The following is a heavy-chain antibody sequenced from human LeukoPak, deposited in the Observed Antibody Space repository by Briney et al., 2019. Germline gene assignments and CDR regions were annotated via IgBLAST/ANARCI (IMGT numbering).Heavy chain of an antibody. V-gene: IGHV3-30-3*01. CDR1: GFTFRNYA. CDR3: ARGSVGAPKFGY. J-gene: IGHJ4*02. D-gene: IGHD1-26*01. Sequence: GGSLRLSCAASGFTFRNYAMHWVRQAPGKGLEWVAVIFFDGSEAFYEDSVRGRFTISRDNSKDTLYLQVDSLRTEDTAVYYCARGSVGAPKFGYWGQGTLVTVSS. CDR2: IFFDGSEA.